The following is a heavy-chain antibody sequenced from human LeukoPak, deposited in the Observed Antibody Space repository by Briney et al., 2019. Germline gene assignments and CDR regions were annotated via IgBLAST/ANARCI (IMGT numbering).Heavy chain of an antibody. CDR2: ISSSSSYI. Sequence: GGSLRLSCAASGFTFSSYTMSWVRQAPGKGLEWVSSISSSSSYIYYADSVKGRFTISRDSAKNSLYLQMNSLRAEDTAVYYCARDLGMRDSSGYYYFDYWGQGTLVTVSS. CDR3: ARDLGMRDSSGYYYFDY. J-gene: IGHJ4*02. CDR1: GFTFSSYT. D-gene: IGHD3-22*01. V-gene: IGHV3-21*01.